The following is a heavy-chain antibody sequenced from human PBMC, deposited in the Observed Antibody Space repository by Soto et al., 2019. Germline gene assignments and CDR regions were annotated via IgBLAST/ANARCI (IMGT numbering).Heavy chain of an antibody. CDR3: ARGRYGDY. V-gene: IGHV1-18*01. Sequence: QVHLVQSGAEVKKPGASVKVSCKGSGYGFTTYGITWVRQAPGQGLEWMAWISAHNGNTNYAQKLQGRVTVTRDTSTRTAHMELRSLRSDDTAVYSCARGRYGDYWGQGALVTVSS. J-gene: IGHJ4*02. CDR2: ISAHNGNT. CDR1: GYGFTTYG. D-gene: IGHD1-1*01.